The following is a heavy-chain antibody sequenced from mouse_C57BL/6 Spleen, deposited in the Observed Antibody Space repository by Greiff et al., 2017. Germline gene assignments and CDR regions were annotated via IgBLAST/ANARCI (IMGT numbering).Heavy chain of an antibody. CDR3: AREGIYYGSSPYYAMDY. V-gene: IGHV1-82*01. CDR2: IYPGDGDT. J-gene: IGHJ4*01. CDR1: GYAFSSSW. Sequence: QVQLQQSGPELVKPGASVKISCKASGYAFSSSWMNWVKQRPGKGLEWIGRIYPGDGDTNYNGKFKGKATLTADKSSSTAYMQLSSLTSEDSAVYFCAREGIYYGSSPYYAMDYWGQGTSVTVSS. D-gene: IGHD1-1*01.